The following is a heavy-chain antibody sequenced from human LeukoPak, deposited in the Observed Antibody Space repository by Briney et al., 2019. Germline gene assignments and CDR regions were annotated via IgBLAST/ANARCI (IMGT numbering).Heavy chain of an antibody. Sequence: SGGSLRLSCAASGFTFSGHNMNWVRQAPGKGLEWISFVSISSGTIYYADSVKGRFRVSRDNAKSSLDLEMNSLRAEDTAVYYCAKLQSDGLRTYYGMDVWGQGTTVTVSS. D-gene: IGHD4-23*01. CDR3: AKLQSDGLRTYYGMDV. CDR2: VSISSGTI. CDR1: GFTFSGHN. J-gene: IGHJ6*02. V-gene: IGHV3-48*04.